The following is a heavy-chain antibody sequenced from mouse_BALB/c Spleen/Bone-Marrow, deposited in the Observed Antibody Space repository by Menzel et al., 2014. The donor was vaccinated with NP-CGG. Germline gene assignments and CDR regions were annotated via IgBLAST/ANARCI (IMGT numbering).Heavy chain of an antibody. CDR1: GYSFTGYN. CDR3: ARSIEYRPLTY. CDR2: IDPYYGGI. V-gene: IGHV1-39*01. J-gene: IGHJ3*01. D-gene: IGHD2-14*01. Sequence: VQLQQSGPELEKPGASVKISCKASGYSFTGYNMNWVKQTNGKSLEWIGNIDPYYGGITYNQKFKDKATLTVDKSSSTAYMQLKSLTAEDSAVHYRARSIEYRPLTYWGQGTLVTVSA.